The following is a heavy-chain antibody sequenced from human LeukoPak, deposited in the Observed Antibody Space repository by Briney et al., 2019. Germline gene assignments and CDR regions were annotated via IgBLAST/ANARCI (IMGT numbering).Heavy chain of an antibody. CDR3: ATNGVVVVAATADY. D-gene: IGHD2-15*01. CDR2: INPNSGGT. J-gene: IGHJ4*02. CDR1: GYTFTGYY. Sequence: ASVKVSCKASGYTFTGYYMHWVRQAPGQGLEWMGWINPNSGGTNYAQKFQGRVTMTRDTSISTAYTELSRLRSDDTAVYYCATNGVVVVAATADYWGQGTLVTVSS. V-gene: IGHV1-2*02.